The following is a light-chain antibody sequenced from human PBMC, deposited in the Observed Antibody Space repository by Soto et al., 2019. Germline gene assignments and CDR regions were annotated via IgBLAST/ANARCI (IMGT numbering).Light chain of an antibody. CDR2: DAS. J-gene: IGKJ1*01. CDR1: QSVSSN. CDR3: QQYDDWPET. Sequence: EKVITQSPATLSVSPGERATLSCRASQSVSSNLAWYQQKPGQAPRLLIYDASTRATGIPARFSGSGSGTEFTLTISRLQSEDLAVYYCQQYDDWPETFGQGTKVEIK. V-gene: IGKV3-15*01.